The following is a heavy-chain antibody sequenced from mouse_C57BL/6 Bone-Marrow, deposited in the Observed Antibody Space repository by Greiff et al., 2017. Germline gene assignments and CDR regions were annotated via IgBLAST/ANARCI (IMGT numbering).Heavy chain of an antibody. D-gene: IGHD1-1*01. CDR3: AKGPYYYGSSLAY. J-gene: IGHJ3*01. CDR2: IWRGGST. Sequence: VMLVESGPGLVQPSQSLSITCTVSGFSLTSYGVHWVRQSPGKGLEWLGVIWRGGSTDYNAAFMSRLSITQDNSKSQVFFKMNSLQADDTAIYYCAKGPYYYGSSLAYWGQGTLVTVSA. CDR1: GFSLTSYG. V-gene: IGHV2-5*01.